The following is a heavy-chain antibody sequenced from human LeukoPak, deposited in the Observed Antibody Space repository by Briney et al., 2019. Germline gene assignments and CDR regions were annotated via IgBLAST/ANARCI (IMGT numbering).Heavy chain of an antibody. V-gene: IGHV4-39*07. Sequence: SETLSLTCTVSGGSISSSSYYWGWIRQPPGKGLEWIGSIYYSGSTYYNPSLKSRVTISVDTSKNQFSLKLSSVTAADTAVYYCARGKLRYLPIDYWGQGTLVTVSS. CDR2: IYYSGST. CDR3: ARGKLRYLPIDY. J-gene: IGHJ4*02. CDR1: GGSISSSSYY. D-gene: IGHD3-9*01.